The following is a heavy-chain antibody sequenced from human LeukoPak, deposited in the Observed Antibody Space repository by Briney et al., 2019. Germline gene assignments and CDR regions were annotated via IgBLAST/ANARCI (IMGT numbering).Heavy chain of an antibody. CDR1: GGSISSYY. CDR3: ARRRGYYDSSGYYGHFDY. Sequence: PSETLSPTCTVSGGSISSYYWSWIRQPPGKGLEWIGYIYYSGSTNYNPSLKSRVTISVDTSKNQFSLKLSSVTAADTAVYYCARRRGYYDSSGYYGHFDYWGQGTLVTVSS. J-gene: IGHJ4*02. D-gene: IGHD3-22*01. V-gene: IGHV4-59*01. CDR2: IYYSGST.